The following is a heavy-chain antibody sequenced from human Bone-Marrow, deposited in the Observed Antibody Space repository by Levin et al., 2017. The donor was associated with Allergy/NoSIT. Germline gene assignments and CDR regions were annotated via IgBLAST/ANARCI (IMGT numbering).Heavy chain of an antibody. CDR1: GYIFTGQY. J-gene: IGHJ4*02. Sequence: ASVKVSCKASGYIFTGQYIHWLRQAPGQRLEWMGRLNPNSGATDSAQKFQGRVTMTRDTSISTAYMELSSLTSDDTAVYFCAREVLGGYYPFWNGYYPFDSWGQGTLVTVSS. CDR2: LNPNSGAT. D-gene: IGHD3-3*01. CDR3: AREVLGGYYPFWNGYYPFDS. V-gene: IGHV1-2*06.